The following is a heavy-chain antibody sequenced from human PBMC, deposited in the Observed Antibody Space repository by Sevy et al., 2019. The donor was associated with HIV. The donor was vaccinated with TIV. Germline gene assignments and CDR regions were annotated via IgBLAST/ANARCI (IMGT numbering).Heavy chain of an antibody. J-gene: IGHJ5*02. D-gene: IGHD3-22*01. CDR2: IYTSGST. Sequence: SETLSLTCTVSGGSISSYYWSWIRQPAGKGLEWIGRIYTSGSTNYNPSLKSRVTMSVDTSKNQFSLKLSSVTAADTAVYYCARGLYYYGSSGYHNWFDPWGQGTLVTVSS. CDR3: ARGLYYYGSSGYHNWFDP. V-gene: IGHV4-4*07. CDR1: GGSISSYY.